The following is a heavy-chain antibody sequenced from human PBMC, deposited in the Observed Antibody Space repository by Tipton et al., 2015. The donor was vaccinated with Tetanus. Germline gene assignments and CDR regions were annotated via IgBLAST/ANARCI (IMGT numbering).Heavy chain of an antibody. D-gene: IGHD4-17*01. CDR2: ISTNGYTI. Sequence: QLVQSGGGLVKPGGSLRLSCEASGFAFHESYMSWIRQAPGKGLEWVSYISTNGYTIHYADAVKGRFTISRDNGQNSLHLQMTSLRAEDTAVYYCARVFGDYVPNYFEFWGQGTLVSVSS. CDR1: GFAFHESY. V-gene: IGHV3-11*01. J-gene: IGHJ1*01. CDR3: ARVFGDYVPNYFEF.